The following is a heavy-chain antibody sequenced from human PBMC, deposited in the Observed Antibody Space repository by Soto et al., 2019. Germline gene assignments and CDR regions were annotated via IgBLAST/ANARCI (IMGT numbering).Heavy chain of an antibody. V-gene: IGHV4-34*01. CDR3: ARRDIVVVPAASRPRYHFDY. CDR1: GGSFSGYY. J-gene: IGHJ4*02. CDR2: INHSGST. Sequence: SETLSLTCAVYGGSFSGYYWSRIRQPPGKGLEWIGEINHSGSTNYNPSLKSRVTISVDTSKNQFSLKLSSVTAADTAVYYCARRDIVVVPAASRPRYHFDYWGQGTLVTVSS. D-gene: IGHD2-2*01.